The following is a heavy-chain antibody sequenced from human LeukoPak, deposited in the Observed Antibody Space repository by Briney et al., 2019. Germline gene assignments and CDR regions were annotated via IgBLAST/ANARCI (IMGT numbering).Heavy chain of an antibody. CDR2: INPNTGGT. Sequence: ASVKVSCKASGGTFTDYYMHWVRQAPGQGLEWMGWINPNTGGTNYAQKFQGRVTMTRDTSISTAYMELSRLRSDDTAVYYCARCGSSGWSCGYWGQGTLVTVSS. D-gene: IGHD6-19*01. J-gene: IGHJ4*02. CDR3: ARCGSSGWSCGY. CDR1: GGTFTDYY. V-gene: IGHV1-2*02.